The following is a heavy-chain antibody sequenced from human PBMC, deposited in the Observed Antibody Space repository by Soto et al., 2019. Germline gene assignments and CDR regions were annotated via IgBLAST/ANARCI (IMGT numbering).Heavy chain of an antibody. D-gene: IGHD1-1*01. J-gene: IGHJ6*02. V-gene: IGHV1-69*12. CDR1: GGTFRNSA. CDR2: IMPIFRTP. CDR3: ARDNDRPQLGGNYYYILDV. Sequence: QVQLEQSGAEVKKPGSSVKVSCKASGGTFRNSAFSWVRQAPGQGLEWMGGIMPIFRTPDYAQKFQGRVTITADESTNTTYMELSGLRSDDTAVYYCARDNDRPQLGGNYYYILDVWGHGTAVTVSS.